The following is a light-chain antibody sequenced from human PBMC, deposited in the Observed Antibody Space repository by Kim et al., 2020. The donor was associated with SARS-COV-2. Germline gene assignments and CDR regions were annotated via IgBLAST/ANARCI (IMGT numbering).Light chain of an antibody. CDR1: QYITRR. J-gene: IGKJ1*01. V-gene: IGKV1-5*03. Sequence: ASVGDRVTITCRASQYITRRLAWYQQKPGKAPKVLISKASTLESGVPSTFSGSGSGTDFTLTISSLQPDDFATHYCQQYDTYPWTFGQGTKVDIK. CDR3: QQYDTYPWT. CDR2: KAS.